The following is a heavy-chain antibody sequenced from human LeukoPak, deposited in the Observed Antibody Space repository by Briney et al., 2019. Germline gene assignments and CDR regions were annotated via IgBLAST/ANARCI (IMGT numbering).Heavy chain of an antibody. CDR2: LNPNSGGT. CDR1: GYIFTGYY. CDR3: ARANAYGDYPTSEDYYYYMDV. V-gene: IGHV1-2*02. Sequence: ASVKVSCKASGYIFTGYYIHWVRQAHGQGPEWMGWLNPNSGGTHYAQKFQGRVTMTRDTSISTAYMELTRLRYDDTAVYYCARANAYGDYPTSEDYYYYMDVWGKGTTVTISS. D-gene: IGHD4-17*01. J-gene: IGHJ6*03.